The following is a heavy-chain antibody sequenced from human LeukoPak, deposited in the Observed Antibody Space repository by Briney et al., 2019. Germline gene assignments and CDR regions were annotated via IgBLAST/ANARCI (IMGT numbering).Heavy chain of an antibody. D-gene: IGHD1-26*01. J-gene: IGHJ4*02. CDR3: ATVDSESYFDY. V-gene: IGHV1-18*04. Sequence: ASIKVSCKASGYTFTNYGFSWVRQAPGQGLEWMGWISTYSGNTNYAQQLQGRVTMTSDTSTSTVYMELRSLRSDDTAVYYCATVDSESYFDYWGQGTLVTVSS. CDR2: ISTYSGNT. CDR1: GYTFTNYG.